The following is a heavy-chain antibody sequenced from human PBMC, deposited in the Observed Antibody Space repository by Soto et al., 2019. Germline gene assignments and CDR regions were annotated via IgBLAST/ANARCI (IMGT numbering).Heavy chain of an antibody. CDR2: IYYSGST. V-gene: IGHV4-39*01. D-gene: IGHD2-21*02. Sequence: SETLCLTCAVYGGSFSGYYWGWIRQPPGKGLEWIGSIYYSGSTYYNPSLKSRVTISVDTSKNQFSLKLSSVTAADTAVYYCATQEGIYGGNSRGDYYYGMDVWGQGTTVTVSS. J-gene: IGHJ6*02. CDR1: GGSFSGYY. CDR3: ATQEGIYGGNSRGDYYYGMDV.